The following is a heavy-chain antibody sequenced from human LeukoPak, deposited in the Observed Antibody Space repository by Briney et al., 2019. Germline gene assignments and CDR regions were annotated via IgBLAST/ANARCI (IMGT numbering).Heavy chain of an antibody. CDR1: GGSISSSSYY. CDR3: ARADSSGWYRGYYYYGMDV. D-gene: IGHD6-19*01. CDR2: IYYSGST. Sequence: ETLSLTCTVSGGSISSSSYYWGWIRQPPGKGLEWIGYIYYSGSTNYNPSLKSRVTISVDTSKNQFSLKLSSVTAADTAVYYCARADSSGWYRGYYYYGMDVWGQGTTVTVSS. J-gene: IGHJ6*02. V-gene: IGHV4-61*05.